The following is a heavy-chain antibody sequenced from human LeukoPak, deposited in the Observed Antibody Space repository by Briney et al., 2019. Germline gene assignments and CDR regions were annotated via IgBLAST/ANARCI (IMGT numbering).Heavy chain of an antibody. J-gene: IGHJ4*02. V-gene: IGHV3-23*01. Sequence: PGGSLRLSCAASGFTFSSYAMSWVRQAPGKGLEWVSAISGSGGSTYYADSVKGRFTISRDNSKNTLYLQMNSLRAEDTAVYYCAKAGPTGKELRYFDWLSDYWGQGTLVTVSS. CDR2: ISGSGGST. CDR3: AKAGPTGKELRYFDWLSDY. CDR1: GFTFSSYA. D-gene: IGHD3-9*01.